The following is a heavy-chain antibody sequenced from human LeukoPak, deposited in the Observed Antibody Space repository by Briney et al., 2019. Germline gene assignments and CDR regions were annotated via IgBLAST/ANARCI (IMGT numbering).Heavy chain of an antibody. CDR3: ARVRSGASEWYFDY. CDR1: GGSISSSSYY. Sequence: SETLSLTCTVSGGSISSSSYYWGWIRQPPGKGLEWIGSIYYSGSTYYNPSLKSRVTISVDTSKNQFSLKLSSVTAADTAVYYCARVRSGASEWYFDYWGQGTLVTVSS. V-gene: IGHV4-39*01. D-gene: IGHD3-3*01. J-gene: IGHJ4*02. CDR2: IYYSGST.